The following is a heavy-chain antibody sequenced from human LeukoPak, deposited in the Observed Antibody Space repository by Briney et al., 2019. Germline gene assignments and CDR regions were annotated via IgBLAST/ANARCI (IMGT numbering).Heavy chain of an antibody. V-gene: IGHV3-48*03. CDR3: AELGITMIGGV. Sequence: GGSLRLSCAASGFTFNTYALHWVRQAPGKGLEWVSYISSSGSTIYYADSVKGRFTISRDNAKSSLYLQMNSLRAEDTAVYYCAELGITMIGGVWGKGTTVTISS. D-gene: IGHD3-10*02. J-gene: IGHJ6*04. CDR1: GFTFNTYA. CDR2: ISSSGSTI.